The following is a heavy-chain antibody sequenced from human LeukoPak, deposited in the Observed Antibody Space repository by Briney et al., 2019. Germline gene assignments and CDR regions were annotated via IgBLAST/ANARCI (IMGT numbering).Heavy chain of an antibody. J-gene: IGHJ4*02. V-gene: IGHV4-34*01. Sequence: SETLSLTCTVSGGSISSYYWSWIRQPPGKGLEWIGEINHSGSTNYNPSLKSRVTISVDTSKNQFSLKLSSVTAADTAVYYCARALGYCSGGSCPHWGQGTLVTVSS. CDR3: ARALGYCSGGSCPH. CDR1: GGSISSYY. CDR2: INHSGST. D-gene: IGHD2-15*01.